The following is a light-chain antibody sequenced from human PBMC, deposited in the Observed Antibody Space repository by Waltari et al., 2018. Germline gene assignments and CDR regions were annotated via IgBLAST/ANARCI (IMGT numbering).Light chain of an antibody. CDR3: AAWDDSLSGVV. Sequence: QSVLTQPPSASGTPGQRVTIPCSGSSSNIGSNDLTWYQQLPGTAPKLLIYRNNQRPSGVPDRFSGSKSGTSASLAISGLRSEHEADYYCAAWDDSLSGVVFGGGTKLTVL. CDR2: RNN. CDR1: SSNIGSND. V-gene: IGLV1-47*01. J-gene: IGLJ2*01.